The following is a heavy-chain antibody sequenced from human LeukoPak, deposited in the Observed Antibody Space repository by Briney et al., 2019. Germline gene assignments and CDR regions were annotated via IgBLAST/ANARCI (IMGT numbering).Heavy chain of an antibody. V-gene: IGHV1-18*04. Sequence: GESLKISCKGSGYSFTSYWIGWVRQAPGQGLEWMGWISAYNGNTNYAQKLQGRVTMTTDTSTSTAYMELRSLRSDDTAVYYCARDLFRFCPVYWGQGTLVTVSS. D-gene: IGHD3-10*01. J-gene: IGHJ4*02. CDR1: GYSFTSYW. CDR3: ARDLFRFCPVY. CDR2: ISAYNGNT.